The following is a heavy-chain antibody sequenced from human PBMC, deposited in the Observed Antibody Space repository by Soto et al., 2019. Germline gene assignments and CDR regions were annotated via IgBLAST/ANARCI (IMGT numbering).Heavy chain of an antibody. CDR3: ARLRCSSTSCYRVYYYYGMDV. CDR2: IYYSGST. D-gene: IGHD2-2*02. Sequence: ETQSLTCTVSGGSISSSSYYWGWIRQPPGKGLEWIGSIYYSGSTYYNPSLESRVTISVDTSKNQFSLKLSSVTAADTAVYYCARLRCSSTSCYRVYYYYGMDVWGQGTTVTVSS. J-gene: IGHJ6*02. V-gene: IGHV4-39*01. CDR1: GGSISSSSYY.